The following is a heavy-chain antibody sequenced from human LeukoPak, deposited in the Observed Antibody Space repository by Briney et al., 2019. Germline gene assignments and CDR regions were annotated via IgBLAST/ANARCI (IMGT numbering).Heavy chain of an antibody. Sequence: ASVKVSCKASGYTFTGYYMHWVRQAPGQGLEWMGWINPNSGGTNYAQKFQGRVTMTRDTSISTAYMELSRLRPDDTAVYYCAREGITIFGVVIFDAFDIWGQGTMVTVSS. D-gene: IGHD3-3*01. J-gene: IGHJ3*02. CDR2: INPNSGGT. CDR3: AREGITIFGVVIFDAFDI. V-gene: IGHV1-2*02. CDR1: GYTFTGYY.